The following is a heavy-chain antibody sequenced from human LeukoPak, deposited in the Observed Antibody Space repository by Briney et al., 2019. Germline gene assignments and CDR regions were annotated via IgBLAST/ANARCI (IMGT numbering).Heavy chain of an antibody. CDR3: ARARAAAGNLYFDY. D-gene: IGHD6-13*01. CDR2: INPNSGGT. Sequence: GASVKVSCKASGYTFTGYYMHWVRQAPGQGLEWMGWINPNSGGTNYAQKFQGRVTMTRDTSISTAYMELSRLRSDDTAVYYCARARAAAGNLYFDYWGQGTLVTVSS. J-gene: IGHJ4*02. CDR1: GYTFTGYY. V-gene: IGHV1-2*02.